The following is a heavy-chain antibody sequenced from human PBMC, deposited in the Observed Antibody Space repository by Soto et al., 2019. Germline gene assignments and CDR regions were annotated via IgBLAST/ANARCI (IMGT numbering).Heavy chain of an antibody. J-gene: IGHJ3*02. CDR2: IIPILGIA. CDR1: GGTFSSYT. D-gene: IGHD5-18*01. CDR3: ATSIQLWAKDAFDI. V-gene: IGHV1-69*02. Sequence: QVQLVQSGAEVKKPGSSVKVSCKASGGTFSSYTISWVRQAPGQGLEWMGRIIPILGIANYEKKFPGRVTITEDKSTSTAYMELRSLRSEDTAVYYCATSIQLWAKDAFDIWGQGTMVTVSS.